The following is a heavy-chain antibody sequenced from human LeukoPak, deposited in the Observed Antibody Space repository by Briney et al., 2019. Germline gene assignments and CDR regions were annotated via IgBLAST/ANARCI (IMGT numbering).Heavy chain of an antibody. CDR1: GFTFDDYA. J-gene: IGHJ4*02. V-gene: IGHV3-9*03. CDR2: ISWNSGSI. CDR3: AKGSSTSCYRPVDY. Sequence: HPGGSPRLSCAASGFTFDDYAMHWVRQAPGKGLEWVSGISWNSGSIGYADSVKGRFTISRDNAKNSLYLQMNSLRAEDMALYYCAKGSSTSCYRPVDYWGQGTLVTVSS. D-gene: IGHD2-2*02.